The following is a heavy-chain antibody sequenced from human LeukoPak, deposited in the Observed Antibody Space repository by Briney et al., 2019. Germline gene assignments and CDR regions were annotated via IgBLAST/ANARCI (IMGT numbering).Heavy chain of an antibody. Sequence: GGSLRLSCAASGFTFSSYEMNWVRQAPGKGLEWVSYISSSGSTIYYADSVKGRFTISRDNSKNTLYLQMNSLRADDTAVYYCAREQPPGVYFDYWGQGTLVTVSS. CDR3: AREQPPGVYFDY. D-gene: IGHD3-10*01. J-gene: IGHJ4*02. V-gene: IGHV3-48*03. CDR2: ISSSGSTI. CDR1: GFTFSSYE.